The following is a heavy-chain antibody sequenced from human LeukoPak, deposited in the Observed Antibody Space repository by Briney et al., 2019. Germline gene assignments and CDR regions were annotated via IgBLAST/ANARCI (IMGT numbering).Heavy chain of an antibody. CDR3: ARDRLSLGAFDI. Sequence: SETLSLTCAVSGDSINSRSYYWACIRQPPGKGLEWIGSIYHSESTYYNPSLKSRVTISLDTSKNQFSLRLSSLTAADTAVYYCARDRLSLGAFDIWGQGTMVTVSS. J-gene: IGHJ3*02. CDR2: IYHSEST. D-gene: IGHD7-27*01. CDR1: GDSINSRSYY. V-gene: IGHV4-39*07.